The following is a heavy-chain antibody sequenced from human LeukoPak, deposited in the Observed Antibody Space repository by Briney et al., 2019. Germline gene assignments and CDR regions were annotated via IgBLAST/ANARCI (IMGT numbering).Heavy chain of an antibody. CDR2: MNPNSGNT. CDR3: ARANGDYVDAFDI. J-gene: IGHJ3*02. V-gene: IGHV1-8*03. D-gene: IGHD4-17*01. CDR1: GYTFTSYD. Sequence: ASVTVSCKASGYTFTSYDINWVRQATGQGLEWMGWMNPNSGNTGYAQKFQGRVTITRNTSISTAYMELSSLRSEDTAVYYCARANGDYVDAFDIWGQGTMVTVSS.